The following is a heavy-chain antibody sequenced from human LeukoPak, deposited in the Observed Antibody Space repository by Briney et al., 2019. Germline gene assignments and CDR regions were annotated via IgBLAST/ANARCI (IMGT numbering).Heavy chain of an antibody. CDR1: GFTFSDYY. D-gene: IGHD6-6*01. J-gene: IGHJ4*02. CDR3: AKTREYSSSSPPDY. CDR2: ISNSGTII. Sequence: GGSLRLSCAASGFTFSDYYMNWVRQAPGKGLEWVSYISNSGTIISYADSVKGRFTISRDNSKNTLYLQMNSLRAEDTAVYYCAKTREYSSSSPPDYWGQGTLVTVSS. V-gene: IGHV3-11*01.